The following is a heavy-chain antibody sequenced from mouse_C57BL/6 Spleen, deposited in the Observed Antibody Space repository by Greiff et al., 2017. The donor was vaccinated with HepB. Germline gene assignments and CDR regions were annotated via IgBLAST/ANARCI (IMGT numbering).Heavy chain of an antibody. CDR2: IHPNSGST. Sequence: VQLQQPGAELVKPGASVKLSCKASGYTFTSYWMHWVKQRPGQGLEWIGMIHPNSGSTNYNEKFKSKATLTVDKSSSTAYMQRSSLTSEDSAVYYCARRDGSSYDAMDYGGQGTPVTVSS. CDR1: GYTFTSYW. V-gene: IGHV1-64*01. CDR3: ARRDGSSYDAMDY. J-gene: IGHJ4*01. D-gene: IGHD1-1*01.